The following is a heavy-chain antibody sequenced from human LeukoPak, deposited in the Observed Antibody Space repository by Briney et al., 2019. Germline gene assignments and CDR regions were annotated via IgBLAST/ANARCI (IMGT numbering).Heavy chain of an antibody. V-gene: IGHV3-23*01. CDR2: ISDSGGIT. D-gene: IGHD4-11*01. CDR1: GFTFSSYG. Sequence: GGSLRLSCAASGFTFSSYGMSWVRHAPGKGLEWVSTISDSGGITYYADSVKGRFTISRDNSKNTLYLHMNSLRADDTAVYYCAKDARPVSTEWYFDLWGRGTLVTVSS. CDR3: AKDARPVSTEWYFDL. J-gene: IGHJ2*01.